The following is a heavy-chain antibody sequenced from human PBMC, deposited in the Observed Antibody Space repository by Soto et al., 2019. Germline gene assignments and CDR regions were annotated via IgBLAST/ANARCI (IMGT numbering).Heavy chain of an antibody. D-gene: IGHD2-21*02. V-gene: IGHV4-34*01. J-gene: IGHJ2*01. CDR3: AGDGIRVVRSVSELLLNRSSDL. CDR2: INHSGST. Sequence: KGLEWIGEINHSGSTNYNPSLKSRVTISVDTSKNQFALKLSSVNAADTAFFFQAGDGIRVVRSVSELLLNRSSDL.